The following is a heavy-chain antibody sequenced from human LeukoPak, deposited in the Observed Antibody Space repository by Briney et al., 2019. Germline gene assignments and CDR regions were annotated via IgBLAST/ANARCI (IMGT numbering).Heavy chain of an antibody. CDR1: GFTLSKYA. V-gene: IGHV3-23*01. Sequence: PGGSLRLSCTASGFTLSKYAMNWVRQAPGKGLEWVSGIGAGGTFTYYADSVKGRFTIFRDNSRNTLYLQMNSLRAYDTAVYYCAKDLEFTTYGYYFDYWGQGTLVTVSS. J-gene: IGHJ4*02. D-gene: IGHD4-17*01. CDR2: IGAGGTFT. CDR3: AKDLEFTTYGYYFDY.